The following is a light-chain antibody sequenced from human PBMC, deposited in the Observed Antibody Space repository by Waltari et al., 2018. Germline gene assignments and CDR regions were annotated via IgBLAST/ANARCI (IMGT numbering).Light chain of an antibody. Sequence: DIQLTQSPSFLSASVGDRVTITCRASQGISSYLAWYQQKPGKAPKLLIYAASTLQSGVPSRFSGSGSGTEFTLTISSLQPEDFATYYCQQLNSYPFTCGPGTKVDIK. V-gene: IGKV1-9*01. CDR3: QQLNSYPFT. J-gene: IGKJ3*01. CDR2: AAS. CDR1: QGISSY.